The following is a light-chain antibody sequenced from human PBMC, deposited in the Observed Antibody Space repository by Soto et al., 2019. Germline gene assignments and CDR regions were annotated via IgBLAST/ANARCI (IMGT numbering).Light chain of an antibody. CDR1: QSVSNNS. J-gene: IGKJ2*01. Sequence: EIVLTQSPGTLSLSPGERATLSCRASQSVSNNSLAWYLQQPGQAPRLLIYSASSRATGIPDRFSGSGSGTDFTLTISRLEPEDFAVYYCQLYGTSPMFTFGRGTRLEIK. CDR3: QLYGTSPMFT. V-gene: IGKV3-20*01. CDR2: SAS.